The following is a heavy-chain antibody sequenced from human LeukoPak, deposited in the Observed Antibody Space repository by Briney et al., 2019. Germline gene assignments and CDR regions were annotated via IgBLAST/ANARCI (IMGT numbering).Heavy chain of an antibody. CDR2: IRSKAYGGTT. CDR3: TTYYYDSSGSYYFDY. Sequence: GGSLRLSCAASGFTFSSYWMSWVRLAPGKGLEWVGFIRSKAYGGTTECAASVKGRFTISRDDSKSIAYLQMNSLKTEDTAVYYCTTYYYDSSGSYYFDYWGQGTLVTVSS. V-gene: IGHV3-49*04. J-gene: IGHJ4*02. D-gene: IGHD3-22*01. CDR1: GFTFSSYW.